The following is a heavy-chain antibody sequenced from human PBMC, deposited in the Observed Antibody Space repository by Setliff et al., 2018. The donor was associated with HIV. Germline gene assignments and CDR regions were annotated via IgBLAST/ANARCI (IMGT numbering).Heavy chain of an antibody. CDR2: IRSDETNK. CDR3: ARISVASRYNSDMDV. J-gene: IGHJ6*03. CDR1: GFIFSTYG. V-gene: IGHV3-30*02. D-gene: IGHD5-12*01. Sequence: GGSLRLSCEASGFIFSTYGMHWVRQAPGKGLEWVAFIRSDETNKYYSDSVKGRFTISRDTSKNTLFLQINSLRPEDTAVYYCARISVASRYNSDMDVWGEGTTVTVSS.